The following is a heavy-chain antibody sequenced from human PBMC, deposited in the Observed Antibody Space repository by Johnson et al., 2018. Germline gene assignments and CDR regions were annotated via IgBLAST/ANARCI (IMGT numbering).Heavy chain of an antibody. J-gene: IGHJ3*02. CDR1: GFTFSSYA. CDR2: ISYDGSNK. D-gene: IGHD2-21*02. V-gene: IGHV3-30-3*01. Sequence: QDQLGQSGGGVVEPGRSLRLSCAASGFTFSSYAMHWVRQAPGTGLEWVAVISYDGSNKYYADSVKGRFTIPRDNSKNKLSLQMNSLRVEDTAGSYCARVFAAWVTHDAFDIWGQGTMVTVSS. CDR3: ARVFAAWVTHDAFDI.